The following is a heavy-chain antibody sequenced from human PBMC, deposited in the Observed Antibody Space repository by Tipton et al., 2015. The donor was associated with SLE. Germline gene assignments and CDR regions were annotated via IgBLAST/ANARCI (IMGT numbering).Heavy chain of an antibody. D-gene: IGHD7-27*01. V-gene: IGHV4-31*03. CDR1: GGSISSGGYY. Sequence: TLSLTCTVSGGSISSGGYYWSWIRQHPGKGLEWIGYIYYSGSTYYNPSLKSRVTISVDTSKNPFSLKLSSVTAADTAVYYCARVTGERSYFDYWGQGTLVTVSS. CDR2: IYYSGST. CDR3: ARVTGERSYFDY. J-gene: IGHJ4*02.